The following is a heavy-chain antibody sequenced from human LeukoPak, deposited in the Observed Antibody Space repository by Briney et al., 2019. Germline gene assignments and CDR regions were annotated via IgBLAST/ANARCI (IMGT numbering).Heavy chain of an antibody. J-gene: IGHJ4*02. CDR1: GFTFDDYA. V-gene: IGHV3-43*02. CDR2: VNWNGDST. Sequence: GGSLRLSCAVSGFTFDDYAMSWVRQVLGKGLEWVSHVNWNGDSTSYADSVKGRFTISRDNSKNSLYLQMNSLRTEDTALYYCVKDLVAASENVRGWYPMDYWGQGTLVTVSS. CDR3: VKDLVAASENVRGWYPMDY. D-gene: IGHD6-19*01.